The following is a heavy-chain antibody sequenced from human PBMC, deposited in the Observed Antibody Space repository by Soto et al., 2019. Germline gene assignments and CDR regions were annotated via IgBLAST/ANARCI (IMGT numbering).Heavy chain of an antibody. D-gene: IGHD2-2*01. V-gene: IGHV5-51*01. CDR1: GYSFTSYW. Sequence: PGESMKISCKGSGYSFTSYWIGWVRQMPGKGLEWMGIIYPGDSDTRYSPSFQGQVTISADKSISTAYLQWSSLKASDTAMYYCARLPVGYCSSISRLGGWFDPWGQGTLVTVSS. CDR3: ARLPVGYCSSISRLGGWFDP. CDR2: IYPGDSDT. J-gene: IGHJ5*02.